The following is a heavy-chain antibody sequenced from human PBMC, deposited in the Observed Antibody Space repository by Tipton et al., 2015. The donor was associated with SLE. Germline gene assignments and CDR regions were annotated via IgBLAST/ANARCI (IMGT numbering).Heavy chain of an antibody. CDR2: IYHSGST. D-gene: IGHD5-18*01. V-gene: IGHV4-39*07. J-gene: IGHJ4*02. CDR1: GGSISSRNYY. CDR3: ARDGYSYPFDY. Sequence: TLSLTCTVSGGSISSRNYYWGWIRQPPGKGLEWIGNIYHSGSTYYNPSLKSRVTISTDTSKNQFSLTVRSVTAADTAVYYCARDGYSYPFDYWGQGTLVTVSS.